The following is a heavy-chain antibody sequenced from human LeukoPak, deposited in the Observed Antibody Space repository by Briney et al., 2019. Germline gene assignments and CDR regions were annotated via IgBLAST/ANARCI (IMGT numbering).Heavy chain of an antibody. Sequence: PGGSLRLSCAASGFTFSSYWMSWVRQAPGKGLEWVAHIKQDGSEKYYVDSVKGRFTISRDNAKNSLYLQMNSLRAEDTAVYYCAREGVIVVVPAAPDYWGQGTLVTVSS. CDR2: IKQDGSEK. CDR3: AREGVIVVVPAAPDY. CDR1: GFTFSSYW. D-gene: IGHD2-2*01. J-gene: IGHJ4*02. V-gene: IGHV3-7*03.